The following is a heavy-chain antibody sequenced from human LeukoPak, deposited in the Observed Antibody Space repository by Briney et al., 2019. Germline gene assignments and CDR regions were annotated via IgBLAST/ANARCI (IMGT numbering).Heavy chain of an antibody. D-gene: IGHD6-19*01. CDR2: IYPGDSEI. CDR1: GYLFPSYW. CDR3: ARHLGVSTASYSNGYLVC. Sequence: GESLKISCKASGYLFPSYWIGWVRPMPGKGLEWMGIIYPGDSEIRYSPSFQSQITISADKCNSTAYLQWGRLKASATAVYYCARHLGVSTASYSNGYLVCWGQGTLVTVSS. V-gene: IGHV5-51*01. J-gene: IGHJ4*02.